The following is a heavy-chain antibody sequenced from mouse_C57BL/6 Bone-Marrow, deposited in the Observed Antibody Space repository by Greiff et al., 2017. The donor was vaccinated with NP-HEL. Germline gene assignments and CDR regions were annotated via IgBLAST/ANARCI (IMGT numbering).Heavy chain of an antibody. D-gene: IGHD3-2*02. J-gene: IGHJ2*01. CDR3: ARRATAQAFDY. CDR1: GYTFTSYD. Sequence: VKLVESGPELVKPGASVKLSCKASGYTFTSYDINWVKQRPGQGLEWIGWIYPRDGSTKYNEKFKGKATLTVDTSSSTAYMELHSLTSEDSAVYFCARRATAQAFDYWGQGTTLTVSS. V-gene: IGHV1-85*01. CDR2: IYPRDGST.